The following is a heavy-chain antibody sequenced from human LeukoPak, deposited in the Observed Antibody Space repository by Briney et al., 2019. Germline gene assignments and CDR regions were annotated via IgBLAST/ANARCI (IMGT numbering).Heavy chain of an antibody. CDR3: ARGPVAYNWFDP. D-gene: IGHD5-12*01. CDR1: GGSFSGYY. J-gene: IGHJ5*02. Sequence: PSETLSLTCAVYGGSFSGYYWSWIRQPPGKGLEWIGEINHSESTNYNPSLKSRVTISVDTSKNQFSLKLSSVTAADTAVYYCARGPVAYNWFDPWGQGTLVTVSS. CDR2: INHSEST. V-gene: IGHV4-34*01.